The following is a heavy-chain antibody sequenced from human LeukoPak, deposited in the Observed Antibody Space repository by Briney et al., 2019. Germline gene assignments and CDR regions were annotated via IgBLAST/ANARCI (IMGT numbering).Heavy chain of an antibody. CDR3: TTGIRGD. Sequence: GGSLRLSCAASGFTFSNAWMNWVRQAPGKGLEWVGRIASKTDGGTTDYAAPVKGRFTISRDDSKNTLFLQVNSLKTEDTAVYYCTTGIRGDCGQGTLVTVSS. CDR1: GFTFSNAW. V-gene: IGHV3-15*04. J-gene: IGHJ4*02. CDR2: IASKTDGGTT.